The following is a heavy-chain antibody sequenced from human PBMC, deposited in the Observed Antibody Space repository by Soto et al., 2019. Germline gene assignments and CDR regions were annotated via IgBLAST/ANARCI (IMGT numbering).Heavy chain of an antibody. Sequence: GSLRLSFTASGFSFGDYAMSWVRQAPGKGLEWVGFIRSKAYGGTTEYAASVKGRFTISRDDSKSIAYLQMNSLKTEDTAVYYCTRAAIVVVSAAIVGYYYYGMDVWGQGTTVTVSS. CDR2: IRSKAYGGTT. D-gene: IGHD2-2*02. V-gene: IGHV3-49*04. CDR1: GFSFGDYA. CDR3: TRAAIVVVSAAIVGYYYYGMDV. J-gene: IGHJ6*02.